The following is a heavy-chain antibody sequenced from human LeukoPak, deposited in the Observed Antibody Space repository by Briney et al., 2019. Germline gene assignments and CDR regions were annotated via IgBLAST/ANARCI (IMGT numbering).Heavy chain of an antibody. Sequence: ASVKVSCKASGYTFTGCYMHWVRQAPGQGLEWMGWINPNSGGTNYAQKFQGRVTMTRDTSISTAYMELSRLRSDDTAVYYCASWRYYDSSGPGGPWGQGTLVTVSS. CDR3: ASWRYYDSSGPGGP. V-gene: IGHV1-2*02. CDR2: INPNSGGT. CDR1: GYTFTGCY. J-gene: IGHJ5*02. D-gene: IGHD3-22*01.